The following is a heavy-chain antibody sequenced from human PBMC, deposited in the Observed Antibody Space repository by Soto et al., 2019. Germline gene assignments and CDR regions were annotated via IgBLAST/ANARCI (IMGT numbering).Heavy chain of an antibody. CDR1: GYTFTSYA. V-gene: IGHV1-3*01. CDR3: ARVSHYCTNGVCYPDWFDP. J-gene: IGHJ5*02. Sequence: VKVSCKASGYTFTSYAMHWVRQAPGQRLEWMGWINAGNGNTKYSQKFQGRVTITRDTSASTAYMELSSLRSEDTAVYYCARVSHYCTNGVCYPDWFDPWGQGTLVTVS. CDR2: INAGNGNT. D-gene: IGHD2-8*01.